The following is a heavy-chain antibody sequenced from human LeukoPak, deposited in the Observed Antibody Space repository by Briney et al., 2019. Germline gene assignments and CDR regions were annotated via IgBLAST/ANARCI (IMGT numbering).Heavy chain of an antibody. D-gene: IGHD1-26*01. CDR2: QYYSGSP. CDR1: GASLSSGTYY. V-gene: IGHV4-61*01. Sequence: PSETLSLTCSVSGASLSSGTYYWNWIRQPPGKGLEWIAYQYYSGSPIYNPSLRSRVTISVDTSRDQFSLKVTSVTAADTAIYYCARSSEGMYNYYHMDVWGKGTTVTVSS. J-gene: IGHJ6*03. CDR3: ARSSEGMYNYYHMDV.